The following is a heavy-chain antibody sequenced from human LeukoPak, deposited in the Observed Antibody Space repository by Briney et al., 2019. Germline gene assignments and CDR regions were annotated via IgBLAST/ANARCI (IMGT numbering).Heavy chain of an antibody. CDR2: IYTSGST. D-gene: IGHD2-8*02. V-gene: IGHV4-4*07. Sequence: SETLSLTCTVSGGSISSYYWSWIRQPAGKGLEWIGRIYTSGSTNYNPSLKSRVTISVDTSKSQFSLTLTSVTAADTAVYYCARHYCTGGACYQLDFWGQGILVTVSS. CDR1: GGSISSYY. J-gene: IGHJ4*02. CDR3: ARHYCTGGACYQLDF.